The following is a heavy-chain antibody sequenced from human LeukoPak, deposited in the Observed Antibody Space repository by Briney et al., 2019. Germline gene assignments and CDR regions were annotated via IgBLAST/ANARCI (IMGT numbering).Heavy chain of an antibody. CDR2: INSDGSSR. CDR1: GFTFSNYW. J-gene: IGHJ4*02. D-gene: IGHD6-13*01. V-gene: IGHV3-74*01. Sequence: QTGGSPRLSCAASGFTFSNYWMHWVRQAPGKGLVWVSRINSDGSSRNYADSVKGRFTISRDNAKNTLYLQMNSLRAEDTAVYYCASASSHRIAAGGDYWGQGTLVTVSS. CDR3: ASASSHRIAAGGDY.